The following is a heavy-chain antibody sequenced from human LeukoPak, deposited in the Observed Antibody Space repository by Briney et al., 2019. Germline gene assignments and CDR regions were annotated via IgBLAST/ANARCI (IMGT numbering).Heavy chain of an antibody. D-gene: IGHD1-26*01. V-gene: IGHV4-59*01. CDR2: IYYSGST. J-gene: IGHJ4*02. Sequence: SETLSLTCTVSGGSISSYYWSWIRQPPGKGLEWIGYIYYSGSTNYNPSLKSRVTISVDASKNQFSLKLSSVTAADTAVYYCAREGVGATFNKAFDYWDQGTLVTVPS. CDR3: AREGVGATFNKAFDY. CDR1: GGSISSYY.